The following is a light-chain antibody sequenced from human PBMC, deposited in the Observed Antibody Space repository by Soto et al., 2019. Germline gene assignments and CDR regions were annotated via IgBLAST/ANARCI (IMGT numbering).Light chain of an antibody. J-gene: IGKJ2*01. CDR1: QSVLYSSNNNNC. CDR2: WAP. CDR3: QHYYSTPT. V-gene: IGKV4-1*01. Sequence: DIVMTQSPDSLAVSLGERATINCKSSQSVLYSSNNNNCLAWYQQKPGQPPKLLIHWAPTRESGVPDRFSGRGAGPDFTLTISSLKAEEVAVYYCQHYYSTPTFGQATKLEIK.